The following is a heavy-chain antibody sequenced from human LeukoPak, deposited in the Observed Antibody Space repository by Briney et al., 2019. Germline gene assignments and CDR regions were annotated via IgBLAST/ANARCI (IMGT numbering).Heavy chain of an antibody. CDR1: GGSISSYY. CDR2: IYTSGST. Sequence: SETLSLTCTVSGGSISSYYWSWIRQPAGKGLEWIGRIYTSGSTNYNPSLKSRVTMSVDTSKNQFSLKLSSVTAADTAVYYCARDEYYYDSSGSYYFDYWGQGTLVTVSS. J-gene: IGHJ4*02. D-gene: IGHD3-22*01. CDR3: ARDEYYYDSSGSYYFDY. V-gene: IGHV4-4*07.